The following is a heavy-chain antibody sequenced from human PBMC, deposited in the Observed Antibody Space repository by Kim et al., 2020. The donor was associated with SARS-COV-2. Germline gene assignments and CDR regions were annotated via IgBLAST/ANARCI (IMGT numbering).Heavy chain of an antibody. D-gene: IGHD3-3*01. J-gene: IGHJ5*02. CDR3: ARGVFWDYAFGRAFDP. CDR2: INHSGST. V-gene: IGHV4-34*01. CDR1: GGSFSGYY. Sequence: SETLSLTCAVYGGSFSGYYWSWIRQPPGKGLEWIGEINHSGSTNYNPSLKSRVTISVDTYKNKFSLKLSSVTAADTAVSYCARGVFWDYAFGRAFDPWG.